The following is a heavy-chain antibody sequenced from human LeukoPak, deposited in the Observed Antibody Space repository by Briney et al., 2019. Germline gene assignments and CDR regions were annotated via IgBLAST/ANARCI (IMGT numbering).Heavy chain of an antibody. CDR3: ASSASTRYCSSTSCYTFDY. Sequence: SETLSLTCTVSGASIGSFYWSWIRQPAGKGLEWIGRVHSSGSTNYIPSIKSCVTMSVDTSKNQFSLKLNTVTAADTAMYYCASSASTRYCSSTSCYTFDYWGQGTLVTVSS. J-gene: IGHJ4*02. V-gene: IGHV4-4*07. CDR2: VHSSGST. CDR1: GASIGSFY. D-gene: IGHD2-2*02.